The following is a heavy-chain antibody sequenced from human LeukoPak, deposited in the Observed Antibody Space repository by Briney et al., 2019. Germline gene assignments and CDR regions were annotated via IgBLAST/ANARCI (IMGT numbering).Heavy chain of an antibody. CDR2: VSSGFHA. CDR3: VREARGYHYTYFDY. J-gene: IGHJ4*02. D-gene: IGHD5-18*01. Sequence: GGSLRLSCTASGFALGSHDMHWVRQSPGQGLEWVAAVSSGFHAFFADSVQGRFTVSREDARNSLYLQMNSLRAGDTAVYYCVREARGYHYTYFDYWGQGTLVTVSS. V-gene: IGHV3-13*01. CDR1: GFALGSHD.